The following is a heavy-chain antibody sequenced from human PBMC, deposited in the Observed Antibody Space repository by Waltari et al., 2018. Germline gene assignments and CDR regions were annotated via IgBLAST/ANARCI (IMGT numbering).Heavy chain of an antibody. Sequence: EVQVVESWGGLVQPGGSVRLSCAASGFTFSSSGMTWVRQAPGKGLEWVDNIKTDGSETYYVDSVKGRFTISRDNTKNSLYLQMSSLRAEDTAVYYCAIGGVETSWYWRYWGQGTLVTVSS. CDR2: IKTDGSET. V-gene: IGHV3-7*01. J-gene: IGHJ4*02. D-gene: IGHD6-13*01. CDR1: GFTFSSSG. CDR3: AIGGVETSWYWRY.